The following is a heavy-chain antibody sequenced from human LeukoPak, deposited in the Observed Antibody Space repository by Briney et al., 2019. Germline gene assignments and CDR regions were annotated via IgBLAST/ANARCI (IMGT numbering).Heavy chain of an antibody. V-gene: IGHV3-33*01. CDR2: IWYDGSNK. CDR3: ARSDYYDSSGSLGY. J-gene: IGHJ4*02. CDR1: GFTFSSYG. D-gene: IGHD3-22*01. Sequence: GGSLRLSCAASGFTFSSYGMHWVRQAPGKGLEWVAIIWYDGSNKYYADSVRGRFTISRDNSKNTLYLQMNSLRAEDTAVYYCARSDYYDSSGSLGYWGQGTLVTVSS.